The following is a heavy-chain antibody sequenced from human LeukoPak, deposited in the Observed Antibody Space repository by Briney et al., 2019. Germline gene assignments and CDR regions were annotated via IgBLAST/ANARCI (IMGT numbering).Heavy chain of an antibody. CDR3: ARQGDASSSWARFDY. CDR1: GGSFSGYY. Sequence: SETLSLTCAVYGGSFSGYYWSWIRQPPGKGLEWIGEINHSGSTNYNPSLKSRVTISVDTSKNQFSLKLSSVTAADTAVYYCARQGDASSSWARFDYWGQGTLVTVSS. V-gene: IGHV4-34*01. CDR2: INHSGST. D-gene: IGHD6-13*01. J-gene: IGHJ4*02.